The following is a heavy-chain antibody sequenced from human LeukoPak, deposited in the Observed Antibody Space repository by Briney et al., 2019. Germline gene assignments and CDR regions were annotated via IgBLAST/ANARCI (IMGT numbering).Heavy chain of an antibody. J-gene: IGHJ4*02. CDR3: AFRGYSSSWYTLGY. CDR1: GFTFSSYA. V-gene: IGHV3-23*01. D-gene: IGHD6-13*01. CDR2: ISGSGGST. Sequence: PGGSLRLSCAASGFTFSSYAMSWVRQAPGKGLEWVSAISGSGGSTYYAGSVKGRFTISRDNSKNTLYLQMNSLRAEDTAVYYCAFRGYSSSWYTLGYWGQGTLVTVSS.